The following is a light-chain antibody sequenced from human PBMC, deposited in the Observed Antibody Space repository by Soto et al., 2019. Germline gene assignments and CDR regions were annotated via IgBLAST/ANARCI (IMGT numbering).Light chain of an antibody. CDR2: KAS. Sequence: DIQMTQSPSTLSASVGDRVTITRRASQSISNWLAWYQQKPGKAPKLLIYKASTLQSGVPSRFSGSGSGADFTLTISSLQPDDFGTYYCQQYTSYYTFGQGTKLEIK. CDR1: QSISNW. CDR3: QQYTSYYT. J-gene: IGKJ2*01. V-gene: IGKV1-5*03.